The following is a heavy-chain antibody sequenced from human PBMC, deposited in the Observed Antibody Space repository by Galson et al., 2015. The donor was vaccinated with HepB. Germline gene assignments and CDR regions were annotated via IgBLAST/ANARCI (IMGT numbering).Heavy chain of an antibody. CDR3: AKIRHSYSSSWYYFDY. CDR2: ISYDGSNK. V-gene: IGHV3-30*18. J-gene: IGHJ4*02. D-gene: IGHD6-13*01. Sequence: SLRLSCAASGFTFSSYGMHWVRQAPGKGLEWVAVISYDGSNKYYADSVKGRFTISRDNSKNTLYLQMNSLRAEDTAVYYCAKIRHSYSSSWYYFDYWGQGTLVTVSS. CDR1: GFTFSSYG.